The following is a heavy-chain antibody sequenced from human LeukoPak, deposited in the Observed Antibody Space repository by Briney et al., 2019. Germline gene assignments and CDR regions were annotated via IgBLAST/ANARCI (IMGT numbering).Heavy chain of an antibody. Sequence: GGSLRLSCAASGFTFSSYWMTWVRQAPGKGLEWVGRIYTKPDGATTDYAAPVKGRFTISGDASKNTLYLQMNSLTTDDTAVYYCTTYTSGCCNHWGQGTLVIVSS. CDR1: GFTFSSYW. D-gene: IGHD6-19*01. V-gene: IGHV3-15*01. CDR2: IYTKPDGATT. CDR3: TTYTSGCCNH. J-gene: IGHJ4*02.